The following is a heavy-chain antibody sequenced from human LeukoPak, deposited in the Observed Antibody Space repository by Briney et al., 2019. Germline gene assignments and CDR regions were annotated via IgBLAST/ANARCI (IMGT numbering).Heavy chain of an antibody. CDR1: GGSISSYY. J-gene: IGHJ3*02. CDR3: AGAYCGGDCYSGRAFDI. D-gene: IGHD2-21*02. Sequence: SETLSLTCTVSGGSISSYYWSWIRQPAGKGLEWIGEVYHSGSTNYNPSLKSRVTISVDKSKNQFSLKLSSVTAADTAVYYCAGAYCGGDCYSGRAFDIWGQGTMVTVSS. V-gene: IGHV4-59*12. CDR2: VYHSGST.